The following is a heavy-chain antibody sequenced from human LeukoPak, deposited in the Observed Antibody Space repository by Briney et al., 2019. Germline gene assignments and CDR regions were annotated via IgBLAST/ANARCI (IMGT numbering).Heavy chain of an antibody. D-gene: IGHD6-19*01. CDR3: AKDQIFIAVAGPFDY. CDR1: GFTFSSYA. J-gene: IGHJ4*02. CDR2: ISYDGSNK. Sequence: GRSLRLSCAASGFTFSSYAMHWVRQAPGKGLEWVAVISYDGSNKYYADSVKGRFTISRDNSKNTLYLQMNSLRAEDTAVYYCAKDQIFIAVAGPFDYWGQGTLVTVSS. V-gene: IGHV3-30-3*01.